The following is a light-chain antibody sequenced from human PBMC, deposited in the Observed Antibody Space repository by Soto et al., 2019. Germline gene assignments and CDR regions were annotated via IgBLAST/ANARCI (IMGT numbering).Light chain of an antibody. V-gene: IGKV3-20*01. J-gene: IGKJ1*01. CDR3: QQYGSSPWT. Sequence: EIVMTQSPATLSLSPGERATLSCRASQSVSSSYLAWYQQKPGQAPRLLIYGASSRATGIPARFSGSGSGTDFTLTISRLEPEDFAVYYCQQYGSSPWTFGQGTKVDI. CDR1: QSVSSSY. CDR2: GAS.